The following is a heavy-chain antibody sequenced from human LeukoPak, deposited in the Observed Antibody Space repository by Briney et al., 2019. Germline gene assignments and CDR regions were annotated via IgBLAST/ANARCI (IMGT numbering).Heavy chain of an antibody. V-gene: IGHV4-39*01. D-gene: IGHD3-9*01. Sequence: KPSETLSLTCSVSGDSVSSGNYLWGWIRQPPGKGLEWIGNINYLGSTAYNPSLKSRVTMSVDTSKNQFSLKMTSVTAADTAVYYCARLSKGRYFDYIFDYWGQGTLVTVSS. CDR2: INYLGST. J-gene: IGHJ4*02. CDR3: ARLSKGRYFDYIFDY. CDR1: GDSVSSGNYL.